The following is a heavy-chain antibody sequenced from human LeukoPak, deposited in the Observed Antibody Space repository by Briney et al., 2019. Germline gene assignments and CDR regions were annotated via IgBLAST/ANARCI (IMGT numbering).Heavy chain of an antibody. Sequence: GGSLRLSCGASGLTFSSYGMHWVRQAPGKGLEWVAVIWYDGSNKYYADSVKGRFTISRDNSKNTLYLQMNSLRAEDTAVYYCARDPGGCTNGVCSYYFDYWGQGTLVTVSS. V-gene: IGHV3-33*01. J-gene: IGHJ4*02. CDR1: GLTFSSYG. CDR3: ARDPGGCTNGVCSYYFDY. D-gene: IGHD2-8*01. CDR2: IWYDGSNK.